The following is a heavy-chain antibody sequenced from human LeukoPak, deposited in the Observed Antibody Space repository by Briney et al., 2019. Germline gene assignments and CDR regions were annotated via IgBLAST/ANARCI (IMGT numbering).Heavy chain of an antibody. CDR2: IYSAGTT. CDR3: ARVLGYDSSGYYRGYFDY. CDR1: GFTVSNNY. V-gene: IGHV3-53*04. J-gene: IGHJ4*02. D-gene: IGHD3-22*01. Sequence: GGSLRLSCAASGFTVSNNYMSWVRQAPGKGLEWVSVIYSAGTTYYADSVKGRFTISRQNPENTLFLQMNRLRAEDTAVYYCARVLGYDSSGYYRGYFDYWGQGTLVTVSS.